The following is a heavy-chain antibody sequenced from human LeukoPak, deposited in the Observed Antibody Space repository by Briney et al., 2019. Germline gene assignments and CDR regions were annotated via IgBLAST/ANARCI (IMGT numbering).Heavy chain of an antibody. D-gene: IGHD2-2*01. CDR2: ISAYNGNT. CDR3: ARDQQYCSSTSCYPEGLLFDY. V-gene: IGHV1-18*01. J-gene: IGHJ4*02. Sequence: GASVKVSCKASGYTFTSYGISWVRQAPGQGLEWMGWISAYNGNTNYAQKLQGRVTMTTDTSTSTAYMELRSLRSDDTAVYYCARDQQYCSSTSCYPEGLLFDYWGQGTLVTVSS. CDR1: GYTFTSYG.